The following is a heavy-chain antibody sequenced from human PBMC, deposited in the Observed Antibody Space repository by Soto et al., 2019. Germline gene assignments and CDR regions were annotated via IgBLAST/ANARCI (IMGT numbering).Heavy chain of an antibody. CDR1: CGSIIGGGYY. CDR3: ARLGGDTSDFEY. J-gene: IGHJ4*02. Sequence: SETLSLTGTVSCGSIIGGGYYWSWIRQHPGKGLEWIGYIYYSGSTYYNPSLKSRVTISVDTSKNQFSLKLSSVTAADTAMYYCARLGGDTSDFEYWGQGTLVTVSS. CDR2: IYYSGST. D-gene: IGHD3-16*01. V-gene: IGHV4-31*03.